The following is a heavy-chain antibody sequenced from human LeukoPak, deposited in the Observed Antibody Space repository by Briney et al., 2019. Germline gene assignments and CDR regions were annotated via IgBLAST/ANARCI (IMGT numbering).Heavy chain of an antibody. Sequence: SGPTLVNPTQTLTLTCTFSGFSLSTSGVGVGWIRQPPGKALEWLAVIYWDYDKRYSPSLKSRLTITKDTSKNQVVLTMTNMDPVDTATYYCAHYMEHPNQLNYFDYWGQGTLVTVSS. J-gene: IGHJ4*02. CDR2: IYWDYDK. CDR3: AHYMEHPNQLNYFDY. V-gene: IGHV2-5*02. CDR1: GFSLSTSGVG. D-gene: IGHD1/OR15-1a*01.